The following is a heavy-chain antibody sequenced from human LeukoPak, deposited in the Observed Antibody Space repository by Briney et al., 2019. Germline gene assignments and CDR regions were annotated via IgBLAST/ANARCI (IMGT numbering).Heavy chain of an antibody. J-gene: IGHJ4*02. V-gene: IGHV3-30*03. D-gene: IGHD3-10*01. CDR1: GFTFSSYS. CDR3: ARGLSWFGERGYFDY. Sequence: PGGSLRLSCAASGFTFSSYSMNWVRQAPGKGLEWVAVISYDGSNKYYADSVKGRFTISRDNSKNTLYLQMNSLRAEDTAVYYCARGLSWFGERGYFDYWGQGTLVTVSS. CDR2: ISYDGSNK.